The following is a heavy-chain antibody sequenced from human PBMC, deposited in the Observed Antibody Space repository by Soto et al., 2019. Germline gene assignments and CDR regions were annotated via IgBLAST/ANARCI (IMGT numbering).Heavy chain of an antibody. J-gene: IGHJ4*02. D-gene: IGHD5-12*01. CDR1: GFTFSSYA. CDR3: AKDNGRWLQATQGYYFDY. V-gene: IGHV3-23*01. CDR2: ISGSGGST. Sequence: WGSLRLSCAASGFTFSSYAMSWIRQAPGKGLEWVSAISGSGGSTYYADSVKGRFTISRDNSKNTLYLQMNSLRAEDTAVYYCAKDNGRWLQATQGYYFDYWGQGTLVTVSS.